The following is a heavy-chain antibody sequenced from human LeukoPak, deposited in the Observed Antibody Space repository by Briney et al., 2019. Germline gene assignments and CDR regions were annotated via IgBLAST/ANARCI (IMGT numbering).Heavy chain of an antibody. Sequence: AASVKVSCKASGYTLTSYGISWVRQAPGQGLEWMGWISAYNGNTNYAQKLQSRVTMTTDTSTSTAYMELRSLRSDDTSVYYGVKLVCSGSYYDYYYMDVWGKGTTVTVSS. CDR1: GYTLTSYG. D-gene: IGHD3-10*02. CDR2: ISAYNGNT. V-gene: IGHV1-18*01. J-gene: IGHJ6*03. CDR3: VKLVCSGSYYDYYYMDV.